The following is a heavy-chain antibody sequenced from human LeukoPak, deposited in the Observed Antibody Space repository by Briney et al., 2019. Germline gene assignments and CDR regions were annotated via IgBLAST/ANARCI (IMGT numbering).Heavy chain of an antibody. CDR3: EREQGGVAGTLDY. J-gene: IGHJ4*01. CDR1: GYTFTGYY. D-gene: IGHD6-19*01. V-gene: IGHV1-2*02. CDR2: INPNSGGT. Sequence: GASVKVSCKASGYTFTGYYMHWVRQAPGQGLEWMGWINPNSGGTNYAQKFQGRVTMTRDTCISTAYMELSRLRSDHTAVSYCEREQGGVAGTLDYWGHGTPVTVSS.